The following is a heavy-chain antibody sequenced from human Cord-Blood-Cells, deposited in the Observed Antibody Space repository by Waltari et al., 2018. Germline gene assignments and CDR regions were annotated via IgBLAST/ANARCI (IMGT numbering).Heavy chain of an antibody. CDR1: GYTLTELS. V-gene: IGHV1-24*01. CDR2: FDPEDGDT. Sequence: QVQLVQSGAEVKKPGASVKVSCKVSGYTLTELSMHWVRQAPGKGLEWMGCFDPEDGDTIYAQKFQGRVTMTDDTSTDTAYMELSSLRSEDTAVYYCATVDYGDYVARYSGFDPWGQGTLVTVSS. J-gene: IGHJ5*02. CDR3: ATVDYGDYVARYSGFDP. D-gene: IGHD4-17*01.